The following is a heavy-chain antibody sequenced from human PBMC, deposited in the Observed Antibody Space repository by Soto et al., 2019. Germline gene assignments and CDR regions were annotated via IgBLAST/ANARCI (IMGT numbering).Heavy chain of an antibody. CDR3: AADPRLRYFDWLLSPDYYYYGMDV. CDR1: GFTFTSSA. D-gene: IGHD3-9*01. V-gene: IGHV1-58*01. Sequence: SVKVSCKASGFTFTSSAVQWVRQARGQRLEWIGWIVVGSGNTNYAQKFQERVTITRDMSTSTAYMELSSLRSEDTAVYYCAADPRLRYFDWLLSPDYYYYGMDVWGQGTTVTVSS. J-gene: IGHJ6*02. CDR2: IVVGSGNT.